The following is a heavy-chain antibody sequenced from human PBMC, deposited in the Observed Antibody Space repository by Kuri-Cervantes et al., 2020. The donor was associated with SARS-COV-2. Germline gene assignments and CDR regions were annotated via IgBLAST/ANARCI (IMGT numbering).Heavy chain of an antibody. D-gene: IGHD6-19*01. V-gene: IGHV3-15*01. J-gene: IGHJ4*02. Sequence: GGSLRLSCAASGFTFSSYGMHWVRQAPGKGLEWVGRIKSKTDGGTTDYAAPVKGRFTISRDDSKNTLYLQMNSLKTEDTAVYYCTTERWLVPVFDYWGQGTLVTVSS. CDR3: TTERWLVPVFDY. CDR1: GFTFSSYG. CDR2: IKSKTDGGTT.